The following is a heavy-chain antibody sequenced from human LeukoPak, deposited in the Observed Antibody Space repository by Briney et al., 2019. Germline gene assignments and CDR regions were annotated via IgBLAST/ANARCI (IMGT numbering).Heavy chain of an antibody. J-gene: IGHJ4*02. CDR3: ARAVKYRSGPLTDLLPYYFDY. D-gene: IGHD6-19*01. V-gene: IGHV1-3*03. Sequence: GASVKVSCKASGYTFTNYAMHWVRQAPGQRLEWMGWINTGNGNTKYSQEFQGRVTITRDISANTAYMELSSLRSEDMAVYYCARAVKYRSGPLTDLLPYYFDYWGQGTLVTVSS. CDR1: GYTFTNYA. CDR2: INTGNGNT.